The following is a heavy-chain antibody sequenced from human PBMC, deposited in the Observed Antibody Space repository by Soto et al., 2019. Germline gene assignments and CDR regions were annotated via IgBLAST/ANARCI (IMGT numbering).Heavy chain of an antibody. V-gene: IGHV3-33*01. CDR2: IWYDGSNK. CDR3: ARDGPPYYDILTGYLSY. J-gene: IGHJ4*02. D-gene: IGHD3-9*01. CDR1: GFTFSSYG. Sequence: QVQLVESGGGVVQPGRSLRLSCAASGFTFSSYGMHWVRQAPGKGLEWVAVIWYDGSNKYYADSVKGRLTISRDNSKNTLYLQMNSLRAEDTAVYYCARDGPPYYDILTGYLSYWGQGTLVTVSS.